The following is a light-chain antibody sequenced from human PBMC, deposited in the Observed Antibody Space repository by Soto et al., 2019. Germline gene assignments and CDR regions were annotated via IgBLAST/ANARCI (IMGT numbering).Light chain of an antibody. J-gene: IGLJ3*02. Sequence: QSVLTQSPSASASLGASVKLTCTLSSGHSIYDIAWHQQKPEKGPRYLMKVNSDGSHSKGDGIPDRFSGSSSGAERYLSISRLQSEDEADYYCQTWGTGIRVFGGGTKLTVL. V-gene: IGLV4-69*01. CDR3: QTWGTGIRV. CDR2: VNSDGSH. CDR1: SGHSIYD.